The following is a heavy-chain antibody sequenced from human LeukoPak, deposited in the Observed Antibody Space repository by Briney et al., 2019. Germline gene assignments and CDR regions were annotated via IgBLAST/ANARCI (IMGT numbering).Heavy chain of an antibody. Sequence: GSLRLSCAASGFTFSSYAISWVRPAPGKGLEWVSAISGSGGSTYYSDSVKGRFTISRDNSKNTLYLQMNSLRAEDTAVYYCAKDLRLVDYWGQGTLVTVSS. J-gene: IGHJ4*02. D-gene: IGHD2-15*01. CDR2: ISGSGGST. V-gene: IGHV3-23*01. CDR3: AKDLRLVDY. CDR1: GFTFSSYA.